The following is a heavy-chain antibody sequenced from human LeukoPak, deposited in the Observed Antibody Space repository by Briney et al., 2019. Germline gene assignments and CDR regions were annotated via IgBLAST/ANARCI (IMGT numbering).Heavy chain of an antibody. J-gene: IGHJ4*02. CDR1: GFSFSSSY. CDR3: ARLFGGVTTFDY. D-gene: IGHD4-17*01. V-gene: IGHV3-7*01. Sequence: GGSLRLSCAASGFSFSSSYMSWVRQAPGKGLEWVATLWPDGGVKRYVDSVRDRFTISRDNAKNSLYLQMSYLGAEDTAVYYCARLFGGVTTFDYWGQGALVTVS. CDR2: LWPDGGVK.